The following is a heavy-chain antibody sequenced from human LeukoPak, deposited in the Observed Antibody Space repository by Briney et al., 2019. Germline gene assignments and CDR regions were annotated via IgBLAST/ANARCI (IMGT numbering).Heavy chain of an antibody. J-gene: IGHJ4*02. CDR3: AKVGDSSGWHYFDY. CDR2: ISGSGGST. Sequence: GGSLRLSCAASGFTFSSYGMGWVRQAPGKGLEWVSAISGSGGSTYYADSVKGRFTISRDDSKNTLYLQMNSLRAEDTAVYYCAKVGDSSGWHYFDYWGQGTLVTVSS. CDR1: GFTFSSYG. V-gene: IGHV3-23*01. D-gene: IGHD6-19*01.